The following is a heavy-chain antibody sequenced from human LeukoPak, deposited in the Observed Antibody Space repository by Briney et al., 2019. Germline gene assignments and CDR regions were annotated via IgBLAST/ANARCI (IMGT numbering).Heavy chain of an antibody. CDR3: ARMRRDGYNYFDY. Sequence: SETLSLTCTVSGGSITSGGYYWRLIRQHPGQGLEWIGYIYHSGSTYYNPSLKSRVTISVDTSKNQFSLKLSSVTAADTAVYYCARMRRDGYNYFDYWGQGTLVTVSS. CDR2: IYHSGST. D-gene: IGHD5-24*01. V-gene: IGHV4-31*03. CDR1: GGSITSGGYY. J-gene: IGHJ4*02.